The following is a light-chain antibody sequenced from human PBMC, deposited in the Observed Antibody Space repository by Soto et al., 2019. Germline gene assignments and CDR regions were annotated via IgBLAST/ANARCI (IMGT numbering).Light chain of an antibody. J-gene: IGLJ3*02. CDR2: FNV. CDR1: SSNIGADHD. CDR3: QSYDSSLTGLNWV. Sequence: QPVLTQPPSVSGAPGQRVIISCTGSSSNIGADHDVHWYQQLPGTAPKLLIYFNVNRPSGVPDRFSASKSGTSASLAITGLQAEDEGDYYCQSYDSSLTGLNWVFGGGTKVTVL. V-gene: IGLV1-40*01.